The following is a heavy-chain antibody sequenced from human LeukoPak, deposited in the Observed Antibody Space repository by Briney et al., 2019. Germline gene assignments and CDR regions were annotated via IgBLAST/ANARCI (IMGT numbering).Heavy chain of an antibody. CDR3: ARWPAVAGEDY. J-gene: IGHJ4*02. CDR1: GGSISSGDYY. D-gene: IGHD6-19*01. CDR2: INHSGST. V-gene: IGHV4-30-4*01. Sequence: KPSQTLSLTCTVSGGSISSGDYYWSWIRQPPGKGLEWIGEINHSGSTNYNPSLKSRVTISVDTSKNQFSLKLSSVTAADTAVYYCARWPAVAGEDYWGQGTLVTVSS.